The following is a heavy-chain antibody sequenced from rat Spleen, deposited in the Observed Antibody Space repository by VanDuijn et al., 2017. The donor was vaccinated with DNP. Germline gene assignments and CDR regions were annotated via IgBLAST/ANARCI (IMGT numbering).Heavy chain of an antibody. CDR3: ARSPESSYIYFPWAY. Sequence: QPHLKEPGPGLVQPSQTPSLTCTVPGSSLTTYGVSWVRQPPGNGLEWIAAISNGRSTYYNSALKSRLSISRDTSNNQVFLKMNSLQTEDTATYYCARSPESSYIYFPWAYWGRGTLVTVSS. D-gene: IGHD1-2*01. CDR2: ISNGRST. V-gene: IGHV2S12*01. CDR1: GSSLTTYG. J-gene: IGHJ3*01.